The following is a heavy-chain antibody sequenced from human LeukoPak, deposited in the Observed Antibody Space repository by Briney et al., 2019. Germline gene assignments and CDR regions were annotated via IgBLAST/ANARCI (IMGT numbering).Heavy chain of an antibody. D-gene: IGHD3-3*01. CDR2: ISSSSSYI. Sequence: PGGSLRLSCAASGFTVSSNYMSWVRQAPGKGLEWVSSISSSSSYIYYADSVKGRFTISRDNAKNSLYLQMNSLRAEDTAVYYCARDGDFWSGPNWGQGTLVTVSS. CDR1: GFTVSSNY. V-gene: IGHV3-21*01. CDR3: ARDGDFWSGPN. J-gene: IGHJ4*02.